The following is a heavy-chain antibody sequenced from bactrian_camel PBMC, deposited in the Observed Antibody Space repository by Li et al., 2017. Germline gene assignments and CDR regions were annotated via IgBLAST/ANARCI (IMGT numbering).Heavy chain of an antibody. Sequence: VPLAASWGGLVKPGGSLRLSCAASGFTFSWYDMMWLRQAPGKGLEWVSRIHPDGSITYSAESVKERFIISRDNNENKLYLQMDNLKTDDTAVYYCATDLRRRWVNSPTTDYRHRGQGTQVTVS. CDR2: IHPDGSIT. D-gene: IGHD5*01. CDR3: ATDLRRRWVNSPTTDYRH. V-gene: IGHV3S31*01. J-gene: IGHJ4*01. CDR1: GFTFSWYD.